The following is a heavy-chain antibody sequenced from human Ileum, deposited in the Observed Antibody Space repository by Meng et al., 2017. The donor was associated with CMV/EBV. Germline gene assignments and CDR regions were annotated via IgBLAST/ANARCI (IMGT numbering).Heavy chain of an antibody. V-gene: IGHV1-2*06. D-gene: IGHD7-27*01. CDR3: ARENWVYDY. Sequence: QVPLVQSGAEMKTPGASVKVSCKASRNIFTGYYMHWFRQAPGQGLEWMGQIRLNSGDTHYAQKFQGRVTMTRDMSIITAYMELSSLMSDDTAVYYCARENWVYDYWGQGTLVTVSS. CDR1: RNIFTGYY. CDR2: IRLNSGDT. J-gene: IGHJ4*02.